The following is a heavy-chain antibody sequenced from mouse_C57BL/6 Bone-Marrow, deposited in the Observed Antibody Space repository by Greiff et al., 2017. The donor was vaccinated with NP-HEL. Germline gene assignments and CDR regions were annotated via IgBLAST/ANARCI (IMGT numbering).Heavy chain of an antibody. CDR3: ARWVLRSGFAD. D-gene: IGHD1-1*01. CDR2: IYPGGGYT. Sequence: QVQLQQSGAELVRPGTSVKMSCKASGYTFTNYWIGWAKQRPGHGLEWIGDIYPGGGYTNYNEKFKGKATLTADKSSSTAYMQFSSLTSEDSAIYYCARWVLRSGFADWGQGTLVTVSA. V-gene: IGHV1-63*01. J-gene: IGHJ3*01. CDR1: GYTFTNYW.